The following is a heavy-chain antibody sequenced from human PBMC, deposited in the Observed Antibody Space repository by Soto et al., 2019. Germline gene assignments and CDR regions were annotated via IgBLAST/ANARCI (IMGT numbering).Heavy chain of an antibody. D-gene: IGHD6-6*01. Sequence: SETLSLTCTVSGDSISSGDYYWSWIRQPPGKGLEWIGDIHYSGTTHYNPSLKSRATISVDTSRNQFSLKLRSVTAADTAVYYCARDPRFGSSSSKGDYWGQGILVTVSS. V-gene: IGHV4-30-4*01. CDR1: GDSISSGDYY. J-gene: IGHJ4*02. CDR3: ARDPRFGSSSSKGDY. CDR2: IHYSGTT.